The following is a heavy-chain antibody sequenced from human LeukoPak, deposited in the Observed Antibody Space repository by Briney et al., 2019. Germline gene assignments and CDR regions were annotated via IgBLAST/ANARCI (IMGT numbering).Heavy chain of an antibody. CDR1: GGSISSGSYY. D-gene: IGHD3-10*01. Sequence: SETLSLTCTVSGGSISSGSYYWSWIRQPAGKGLEWIGRIYASGSTYYNPSLKSRVTISVDTSKNQFSLKLSSVIAADTAVYYCARYGSGSYYNSNYFDYWGQGTLVTVSS. CDR3: ARYGSGSYYNSNYFDY. CDR2: IYASGST. V-gene: IGHV4-61*02. J-gene: IGHJ4*02.